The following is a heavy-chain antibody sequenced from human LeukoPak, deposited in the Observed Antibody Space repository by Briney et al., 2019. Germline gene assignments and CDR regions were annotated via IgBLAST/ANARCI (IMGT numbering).Heavy chain of an antibody. Sequence: PGGSLRLSCAASGFTFSSYAMSWVRQAPGKGLEWVSDISGSGGSTYYADSVKGRFTISRDNSKNTLYLQMNSLRAEDTAVYYCAKDYKNIVGATYFDYWGQGTLVTVSS. CDR1: GFTFSSYA. V-gene: IGHV3-23*01. CDR3: AKDYKNIVGATYFDY. D-gene: IGHD1-26*01. CDR2: ISGSGGST. J-gene: IGHJ4*02.